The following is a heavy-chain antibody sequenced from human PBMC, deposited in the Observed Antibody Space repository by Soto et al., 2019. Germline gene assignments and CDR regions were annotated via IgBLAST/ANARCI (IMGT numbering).Heavy chain of an antibody. CDR3: ARVWRYYDFWSGYYFYPDYYYGMDV. D-gene: IGHD3-3*01. V-gene: IGHV1-8*01. Sequence: ASVKVSCKASGYTFTSYDINWVRQATGQGLEWMGWMNPNSGNTGYAQKFQGRVTMTRNTSISTAYMELSSLRSEDTAVYYCARVWRYYDFWSGYYFYPDYYYGMDVWGQGTTVTVSS. J-gene: IGHJ6*02. CDR1: GYTFTSYD. CDR2: MNPNSGNT.